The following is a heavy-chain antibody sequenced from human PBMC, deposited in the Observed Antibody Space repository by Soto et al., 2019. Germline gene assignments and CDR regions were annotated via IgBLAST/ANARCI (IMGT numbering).Heavy chain of an antibody. CDR2: ISAYNGNT. V-gene: IGHV1-18*04. Sequence: ASVKVSCKASGYTFTSYGISWVRQAPGQGLEWMGWISAYNGNTNYAQKLQGRVTMTTDTSTSTAYMELRSLRSDDTAVYYCARSSSSSWDYYYYGMDVWGQGTTVTVSS. D-gene: IGHD6-13*01. J-gene: IGHJ6*02. CDR3: ARSSSSSWDYYYYGMDV. CDR1: GYTFTSYG.